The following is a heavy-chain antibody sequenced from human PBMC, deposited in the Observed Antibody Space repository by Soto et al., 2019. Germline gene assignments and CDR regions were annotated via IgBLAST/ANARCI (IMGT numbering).Heavy chain of an antibody. V-gene: IGHV3-21*02. CDR1: GFTFSTYS. Sequence: EVQLVESGGGLVKPGGSLTLSCAASGFTFSTYSMNWVRQAPGKGLEWVSSISSRSDYIYYGDSVQGRFSISRDNAKKSLFLQVNSLRAEDTAVYFCARASNPMPSPGPWSRWYYYYYMDVWGRGTTVTVAS. CDR2: ISSRSDYI. D-gene: IGHD2-2*01. J-gene: IGHJ6*03. CDR3: ARASNPMPSPGPWSRWYYYYYMDV.